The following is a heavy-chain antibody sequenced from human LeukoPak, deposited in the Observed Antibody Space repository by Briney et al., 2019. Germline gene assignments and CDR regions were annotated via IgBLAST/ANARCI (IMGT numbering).Heavy chain of an antibody. V-gene: IGHV3-30-3*01. CDR3: ARDVQFRLCTNCVCYPDY. Sequence: PGGSLRLSCAASGFTFSSYAMHWVRQAPGKRLEWVAVISYEGSNKYYADSVTGRFTISRDNCINTLYLQMKSLRAENTAVYYSARDVQFRLCTNCVCYPDYWGQGTLVTVSS. J-gene: IGHJ4*02. D-gene: IGHD2-8*01. CDR2: ISYEGSNK. CDR1: GFTFSSYA.